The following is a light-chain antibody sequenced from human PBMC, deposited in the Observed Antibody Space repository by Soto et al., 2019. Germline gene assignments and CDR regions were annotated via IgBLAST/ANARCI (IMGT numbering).Light chain of an antibody. CDR3: QNHDSAPIT. V-gene: IGKV1-27*01. Sequence: DIQLTQSPSFLSASVGDRVTITCRASQGISNYLAWYQQKPGKPPNLLIYAASTLQSGVPSRFSGSGSGTDFTLTISSLQPGDVATYYCQNHDSAPITFGQGTRLEI. J-gene: IGKJ5*01. CDR2: AAS. CDR1: QGISNY.